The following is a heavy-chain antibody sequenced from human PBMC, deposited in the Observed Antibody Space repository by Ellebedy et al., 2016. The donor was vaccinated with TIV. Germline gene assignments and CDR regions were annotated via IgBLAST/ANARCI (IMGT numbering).Heavy chain of an antibody. Sequence: PGGSLRLSCKGSGYRFTGYWIGWVRQMPGKGLEWMGIIYPGDSDTRYSPSFQGQVTISADKSISTAYLQWSSLKASDTAMYYCARGGDDEYRVGAYWGQGTLVTVSS. CDR2: IYPGDSDT. CDR3: ARGGDDEYRVGAY. V-gene: IGHV5-51*01. D-gene: IGHD6-6*01. J-gene: IGHJ4*02. CDR1: GYRFTGYW.